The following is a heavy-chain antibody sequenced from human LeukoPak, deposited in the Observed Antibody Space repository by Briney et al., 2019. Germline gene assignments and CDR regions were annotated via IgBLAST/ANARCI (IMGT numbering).Heavy chain of an antibody. Sequence: ASVKVSCKSSGYTFTGYNMQWLRQAPGQGLEWMGWINPNSGGTNYAQKFQGRVTMTRDTSISTAYMELSRLRSDDTAVYYCARDGHFDYWGQGTLVTVSS. V-gene: IGHV1-2*02. J-gene: IGHJ4*02. CDR1: GYTFTGYN. CDR2: INPNSGGT. CDR3: ARDGHFDY.